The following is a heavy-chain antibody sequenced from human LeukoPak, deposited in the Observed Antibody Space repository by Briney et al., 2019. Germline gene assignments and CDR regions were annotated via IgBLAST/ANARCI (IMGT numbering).Heavy chain of an antibody. CDR1: GGSLSGYY. D-gene: IGHD3-10*01. Sequence: SETLSLTCAVYGGSLSGYYWSWIRQPPGKGLEWIGEINHSGSTNYNPSLKSRVTISVDTSKNQFSLKLSSVTAADTAVYYCARGRRAVRFFSHYYYYYYMDVWGKGTTVTVSS. V-gene: IGHV4-34*01. CDR2: INHSGST. J-gene: IGHJ6*03. CDR3: ARGRRAVRFFSHYYYYYYMDV.